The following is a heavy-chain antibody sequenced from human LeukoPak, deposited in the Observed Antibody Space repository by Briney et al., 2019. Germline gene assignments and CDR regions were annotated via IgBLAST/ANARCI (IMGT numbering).Heavy chain of an antibody. V-gene: IGHV3-23*01. D-gene: IGHD2-15*01. Sequence: QSGGSLRLSCAASGFTFSSYAMSWVRQAPERGLEWVSGISGSGAGTYYADSVKGRFTISRDNSKNTLYLQMNSLRAEDTAVYYCAKESDIVVIVAAHDYWGQGTLVTVSS. CDR3: AKESDIVVIVAAHDY. CDR2: ISGSGAGT. CDR1: GFTFSSYA. J-gene: IGHJ4*02.